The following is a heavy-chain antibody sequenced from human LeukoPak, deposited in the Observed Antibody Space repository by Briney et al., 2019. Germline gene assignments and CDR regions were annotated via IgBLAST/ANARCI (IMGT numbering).Heavy chain of an antibody. CDR1: GFTVTHYA. V-gene: IGHV3-64*04. D-gene: IGHD3-3*01. CDR3: ARDLVGDLTEYYFDY. CDR2: VDANGRTT. J-gene: IGHJ4*02. Sequence: GGSLRLSCSASGFTVTHYAMHWVRQAPGKGLEYVSAVDANGRTTYYADSVKGRFTISRDNSKNTLYLQMNSLRAEDTAVYYCARDLVGDLTEYYFDYWGQGTLVTVSS.